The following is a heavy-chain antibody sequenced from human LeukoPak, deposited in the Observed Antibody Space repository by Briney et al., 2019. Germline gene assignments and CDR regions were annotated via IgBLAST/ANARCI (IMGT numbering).Heavy chain of an antibody. CDR3: ARGTSISYSSSWYVVYYGMDV. CDR2: INHSGST. Sequence: SETLSLTCAVYGGSFSGYYWGWIRQPPGKGLEWIGEINHSGSTNYNPSLKSRVTISVDTSKNQFSLKLSSVTAADTAVYYCARGTSISYSSSWYVVYYGMDVWGQGTTVTVSS. CDR1: GGSFSGYY. D-gene: IGHD6-13*01. J-gene: IGHJ6*02. V-gene: IGHV4-34*01.